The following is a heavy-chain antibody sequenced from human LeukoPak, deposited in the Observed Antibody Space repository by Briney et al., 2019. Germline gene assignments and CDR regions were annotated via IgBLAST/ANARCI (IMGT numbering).Heavy chain of an antibody. J-gene: IGHJ4*02. CDR2: ISVTGGTT. Sequence: PGGPLTLSCVASGFTFSSYVMGWLRQAPGKGVDWVSGISVTGGTTYYADSVKGRFTISRDNSKNTLYLQMNSLRAEDKAVYYCAREHCSGGSCYDYWGQGTLVTVSS. D-gene: IGHD2-15*01. CDR1: GFTFSSYV. CDR3: AREHCSGGSCYDY. V-gene: IGHV3-23*01.